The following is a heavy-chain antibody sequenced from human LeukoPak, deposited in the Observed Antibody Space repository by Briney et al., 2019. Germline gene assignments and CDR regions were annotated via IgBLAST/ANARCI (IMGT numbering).Heavy chain of an antibody. D-gene: IGHD3-22*01. CDR2: IYTSGST. V-gene: IGHV4-4*07. J-gene: IGHJ4*02. CDR3: ARDASSGYYYSFDY. Sequence: SETLSLTCTASGGSISSYYWSWIRQPAGKGLEWIGRIYTSGSTNYNPSLKSRVTMSVDTSKNQFSLKLSSVTAADTAVYYCARDASSGYYYSFDYWGQGTLVTVSS. CDR1: GGSISSYY.